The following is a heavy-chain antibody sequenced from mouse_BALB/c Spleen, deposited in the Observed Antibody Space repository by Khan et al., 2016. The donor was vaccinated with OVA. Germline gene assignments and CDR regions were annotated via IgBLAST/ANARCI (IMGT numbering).Heavy chain of an antibody. D-gene: IGHD2-10*01. J-gene: IGHJ4*01. CDR2: IWSDGST. V-gene: IGHV2-6-1*01. CDR1: GFSLTNYG. Sequence: QVQLQQSGPGLVAPSQSLSITCTISGFSLTNYGVHWVRQPPGKGLEWLVVIWSDGSTTYNSALKSRLTISKDNSKSQVFLKMNSLQTDDTAIDFGARQPYYHYNIMDYWGQGTSVTVSS. CDR3: ARQPYYHYNIMDY.